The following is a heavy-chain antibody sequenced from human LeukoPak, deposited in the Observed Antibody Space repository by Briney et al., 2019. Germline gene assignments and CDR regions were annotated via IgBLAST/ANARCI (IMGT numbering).Heavy chain of an antibody. CDR3: AKDSNFPSHPPGD. V-gene: IGHV3-30-3*01. J-gene: IGHJ4*02. CDR1: GFTFSSYA. CDR2: ISYDGSNK. Sequence: PGGSLRLSCAASGFTFSSYAMHWVRQAPGKGLEWVAVISYDGSNKYYADSVKGRFTISRDNAKNTLYLQMNSLRAEDTAVYYCAKDSNFPSHPPGDWGQGTLVTVSS. D-gene: IGHD3-10*01.